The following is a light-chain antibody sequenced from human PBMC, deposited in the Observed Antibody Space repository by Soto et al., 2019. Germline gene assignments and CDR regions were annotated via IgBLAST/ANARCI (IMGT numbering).Light chain of an antibody. CDR2: GAS. J-gene: IGKJ1*01. CDR1: QSVSSIY. CDR3: QQYGSSRWT. Sequence: EIVLTQSPGTLSLSPGERATLSCRASQSVSSIYLAWYQQKPGQAPRLLIYGASSRATGIPDRFSGSGSGTDFTLTISRVEPEDFAVYYCQQYGSSRWTFGQGTKVEI. V-gene: IGKV3-20*01.